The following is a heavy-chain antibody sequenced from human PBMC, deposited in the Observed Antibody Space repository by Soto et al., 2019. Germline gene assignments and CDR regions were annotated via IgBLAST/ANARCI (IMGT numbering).Heavy chain of an antibody. CDR3: PRLSSDGPFDY. V-gene: IGHV5-51*01. D-gene: IGHD2-15*01. Sequence: GESLKISCKGSGYSFTSYLICWVRQMPVKGLEWMGIIYPGDSDTRYSPSFQGQVTISADKSISTAYLQWSSLKASDTAMYYCPRLSSDGPFDYWGQGNLVTVSS. J-gene: IGHJ4*02. CDR2: IYPGDSDT. CDR1: GYSFTSYL.